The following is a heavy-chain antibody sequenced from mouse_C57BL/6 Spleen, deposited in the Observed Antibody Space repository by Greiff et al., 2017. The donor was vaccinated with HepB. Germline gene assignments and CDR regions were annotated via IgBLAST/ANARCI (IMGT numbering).Heavy chain of an antibody. Sequence: VQLQQPGAELVKPGASVKMSCKASGYTFTSYWITWVKQRPGQGLEWIGDIYPGSGSTNYNEKFKSKATLTVDTSSSTAYMQLSSLTSEDSAVYYFARLPPPVYYGSSYYAMDYWGQGTSVTVSS. CDR2: IYPGSGST. J-gene: IGHJ4*01. D-gene: IGHD1-1*01. CDR1: GYTFTSYW. CDR3: ARLPPPVYYGSSYYAMDY. V-gene: IGHV1-55*01.